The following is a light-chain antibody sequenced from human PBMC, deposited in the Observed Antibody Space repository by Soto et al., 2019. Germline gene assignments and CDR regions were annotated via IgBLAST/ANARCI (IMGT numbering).Light chain of an antibody. V-gene: IGKV1-9*01. J-gene: IGKJ5*01. Sequence: DIPLIQSPSFLSASVGDRVTITCRASQGISSYLAWYQQKPGKAPKFLIYAASTLRGGVPSRFSGSGSGTEFTLTISSLQPEDFATYYCQGLNDYPITFGQGTRLEIK. CDR1: QGISSY. CDR2: AAS. CDR3: QGLNDYPIT.